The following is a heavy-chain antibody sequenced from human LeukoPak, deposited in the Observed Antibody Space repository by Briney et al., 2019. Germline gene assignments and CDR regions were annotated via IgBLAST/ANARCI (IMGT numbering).Heavy chain of an antibody. J-gene: IGHJ4*02. D-gene: IGHD3-10*01. V-gene: IGHV3-23*01. Sequence: GGSLRLSCAASGCTFSSYAMSWVRQAPGKGLEWVSAISGSGGGTYYADSVKGRFTISRDNSKNTLYLQMNSLRAEDTAVYYCAKSGGLYGSGSPFDYWGQGTLVTVSS. CDR3: AKSGGLYGSGSPFDY. CDR2: ISGSGGGT. CDR1: GCTFSSYA.